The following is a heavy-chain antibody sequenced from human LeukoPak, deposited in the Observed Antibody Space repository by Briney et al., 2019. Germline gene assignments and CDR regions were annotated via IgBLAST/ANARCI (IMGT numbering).Heavy chain of an antibody. J-gene: IGHJ5*02. V-gene: IGHV4-39*01. CDR1: GGSISSSSYY. CDR3: ARAWPEVGFDP. D-gene: IGHD5-12*01. CDR2: IYYSGST. Sequence: SETLSLTCTVSGGSISSSSYYWGLIRQPPGKGLEWIGSIYYSGSTYYNPSLKSRVTISVDTSKNQFSLKLSSVTAADTAVYYCARAWPEVGFDPRGQGTLVTVSS.